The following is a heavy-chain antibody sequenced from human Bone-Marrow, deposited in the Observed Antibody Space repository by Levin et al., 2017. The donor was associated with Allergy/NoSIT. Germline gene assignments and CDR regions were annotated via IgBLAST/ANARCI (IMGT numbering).Heavy chain of an antibody. Sequence: GGSLRLSCAASGFTFSSYDMHWVRQATGKGLEWVSAIGTAGDTYYPGSVKGRFTISRENAKNSLYLQMNSLRAGDTAVYYCARVGGAAGSMYWYFDLWGRGTLVTVSS. CDR3: ARVGGAAGSMYWYFDL. J-gene: IGHJ2*01. V-gene: IGHV3-13*04. CDR2: IGTAGDT. CDR1: GFTFSSYD. D-gene: IGHD6-13*01.